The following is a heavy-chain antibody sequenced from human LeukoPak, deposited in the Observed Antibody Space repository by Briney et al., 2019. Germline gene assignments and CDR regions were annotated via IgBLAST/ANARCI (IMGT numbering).Heavy chain of an antibody. J-gene: IGHJ4*02. CDR2: IYSGGST. D-gene: IGHD3-22*01. CDR1: GFTVSSDY. V-gene: IGHV3-66*02. Sequence: GGSLRLSCAASGFTVSSDYMSWVRQAPGKGLEWVSVIYSGGSTYYADSVKGRFTISRDNSKNTLYLQMNSLRAEDTAVYYCARGPNYYDSSGLLCFDYWGQGTLVTVSS. CDR3: ARGPNYYDSSGLLCFDY.